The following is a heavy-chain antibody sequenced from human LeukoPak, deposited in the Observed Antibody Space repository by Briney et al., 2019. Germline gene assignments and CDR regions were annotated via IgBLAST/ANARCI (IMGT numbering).Heavy chain of an antibody. J-gene: IGHJ4*02. D-gene: IGHD5-18*01. CDR2: IGWNSGSI. V-gene: IGHV3-9*03. CDR3: ARGDRFRYSYADY. Sequence: GGSLRLSCAASGFTFDDYAMHWVRQAPGKGLEWVSGIGWNSGSIGYADSVKGRFTTSRDNAKNSLYLQMNSLRAEDMALYYCARGDRFRYSYADYWGQGTLVTVSS. CDR1: GFTFDDYA.